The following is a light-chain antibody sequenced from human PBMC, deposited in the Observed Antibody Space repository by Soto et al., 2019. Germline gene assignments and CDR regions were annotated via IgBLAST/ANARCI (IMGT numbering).Light chain of an antibody. CDR3: SSYKSSSTLDV. CDR2: DVS. CDR1: SSDVGGYNY. J-gene: IGLJ1*01. Sequence: QSVLTQPASVSGFPGQSITISCTGTSSDVGGYNYVSWYQQHPGKAPKLMIYDVSNRPSGVSNRFSGSKSGNTASLTISGLQAEDEADYYCSSYKSSSTLDVFGTGTKVT. V-gene: IGLV2-14*01.